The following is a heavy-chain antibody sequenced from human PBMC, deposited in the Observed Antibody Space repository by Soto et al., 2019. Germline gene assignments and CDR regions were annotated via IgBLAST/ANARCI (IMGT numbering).Heavy chain of an antibody. CDR3: ARGHLAVVPVASWYFYMDV. J-gene: IGHJ6*03. Sequence: GASVKVSCKASGYTFTNYAVHWVRQAPGQRLEWMGWINAGNGNTRYSQKFQGRVTITRDTSARTAYMELSSLRSEDTAVYYCARGHLAVVPVASWYFYMDVWGNGTTVTVSS. CDR2: INAGNGNT. CDR1: GYTFTNYA. D-gene: IGHD2-2*01. V-gene: IGHV1-3*01.